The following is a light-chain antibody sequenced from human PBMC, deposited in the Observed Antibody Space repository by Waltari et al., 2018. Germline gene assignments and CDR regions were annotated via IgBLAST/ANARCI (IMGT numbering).Light chain of an antibody. CDR2: GAS. CDR1: QSVSSN. J-gene: IGKJ2*01. V-gene: IGKV3-15*01. Sequence: ETVMTQSPATLSVSAGERATLSCRASQSVSSNLAWYQQKSGQAPRLLIYGASTRATGIPARFSGSGSGTEFTLTISSLQSEDFAVYYCQQYNNWPPYTFGQGTKLEIK. CDR3: QQYNNWPPYT.